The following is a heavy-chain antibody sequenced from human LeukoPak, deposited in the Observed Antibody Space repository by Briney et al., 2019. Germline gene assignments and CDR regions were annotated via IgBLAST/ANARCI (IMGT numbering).Heavy chain of an antibody. V-gene: IGHV4-34*01. J-gene: IGHJ4*02. Sequence: PSQTLSLTCAVYGGSFSGYYCSWIRPPPRKWLEWIGELNHTRPTNYNASLKSRVTISVAPSQNQFSLTLSSVTAADTAVYYCATGVKGTVAPDYWGQGTLVTVSS. CDR1: GGSFSGYY. CDR2: LNHTRPT. D-gene: IGHD2-8*02. CDR3: ATGVKGTVAPDY.